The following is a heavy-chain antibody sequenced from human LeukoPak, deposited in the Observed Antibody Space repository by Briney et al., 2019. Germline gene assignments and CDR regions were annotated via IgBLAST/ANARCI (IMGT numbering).Heavy chain of an antibody. CDR3: ARVYDVLTGYSSDY. J-gene: IGHJ4*02. D-gene: IGHD3-9*01. V-gene: IGHV3-21*01. CDR1: GFTFSRYG. Sequence: GGSLRLSCAASGFTFSRYGMNWVRQAPGTGLEGVSFISSSTANIDYAHSVKGRFTISRVNARNSLYLQMNSLRADDTAVYYCARVYDVLTGYSSDYWGQGTLVTVSS. CDR2: ISSSTANI.